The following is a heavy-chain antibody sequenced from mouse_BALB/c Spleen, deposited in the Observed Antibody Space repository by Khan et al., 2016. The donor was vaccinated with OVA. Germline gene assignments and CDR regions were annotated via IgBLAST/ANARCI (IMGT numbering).Heavy chain of an antibody. Sequence: QVQLKESGPGLVAPSQSLSITCTVSGFSLTSYGVGWVRQPPGKGLEWLGVIWGDGNTNYHSALISRLCISKDNSKSQVFLKLNSLQTDDTATYYCALYYYGRAWFAYGGQGTLVTVSA. CDR1: GFSLTSYG. D-gene: IGHD1-1*01. CDR3: ALYYYGRAWFAY. V-gene: IGHV2-3*01. J-gene: IGHJ3*01. CDR2: IWGDGNT.